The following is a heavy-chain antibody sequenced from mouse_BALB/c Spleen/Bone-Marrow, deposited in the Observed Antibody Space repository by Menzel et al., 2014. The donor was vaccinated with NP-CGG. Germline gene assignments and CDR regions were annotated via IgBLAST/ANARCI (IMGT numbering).Heavy chain of an antibody. CDR3: AREDGNHVGFAY. CDR1: GYTFSSYW. V-gene: IGHV1-9*01. Sequence: VQGVESGAELMKPGASVKISCKATGYTFSSYWIEWVKQRPGHGLEWIGEILPGSGSTNYNEKFKGKATFTADTSSNTAYMRLSSLTSEDSAVYYCAREDGNHVGFAYWGQGTLVTVSA. CDR2: ILPGSGST. D-gene: IGHD2-1*01. J-gene: IGHJ3*01.